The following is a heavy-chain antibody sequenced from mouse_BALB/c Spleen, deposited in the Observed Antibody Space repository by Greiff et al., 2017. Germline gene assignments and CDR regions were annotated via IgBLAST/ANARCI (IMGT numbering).Heavy chain of an antibody. J-gene: IGHJ3*01. CDR3: ARERTGTWFAY. D-gene: IGHD4-1*01. CDR2: ISDGGSYT. Sequence: EVLLVESGGGLVKPGGSLKLSCAASGFSFSDYYMYWVRQTPEKRLVWVATISDGGSYTYYPESVKGRFTISRDNAKNNLYLQMSSLKSENTAMYYSARERTGTWFAYWGQGTLVTVS. V-gene: IGHV5-4*02. CDR1: GFSFSDYY.